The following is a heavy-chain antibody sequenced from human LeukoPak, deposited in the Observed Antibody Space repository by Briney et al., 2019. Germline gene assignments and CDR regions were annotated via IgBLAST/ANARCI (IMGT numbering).Heavy chain of an antibody. D-gene: IGHD3-10*01. CDR1: GFTFSSYA. J-gene: IGHJ4*02. V-gene: IGHV3-23*01. Sequence: GGSLRLSCAASGFTFSSYAMSWVRQAPGKGLEWVSAISGSGGSTYYADSVKGRFTISRDNSKNTLYLQMNSLRAEDTAAYYCARYGSGSYYNFDYWGQGTLVTVSS. CDR2: ISGSGGST. CDR3: ARYGSGSYYNFDY.